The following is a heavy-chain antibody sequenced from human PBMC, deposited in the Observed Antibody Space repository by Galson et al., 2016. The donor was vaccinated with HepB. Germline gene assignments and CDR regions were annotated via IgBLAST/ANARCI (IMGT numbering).Heavy chain of an antibody. CDR1: GFTFSSYA. J-gene: IGHJ6*04. CDR2: ILYDGSDK. D-gene: IGHD3-22*01. V-gene: IGHV3-30*18. CDR3: AKLHTDTIVGDV. Sequence: SLRLSCAASGFTFSSYAMSWVRQAPGKGLEWVAVILYDGSDKNYAESVKGRFTIPRDNSKNTLYLQMNSLRVEDTAVYYCAKLHTDTIVGDVWGKGTTVTVSS.